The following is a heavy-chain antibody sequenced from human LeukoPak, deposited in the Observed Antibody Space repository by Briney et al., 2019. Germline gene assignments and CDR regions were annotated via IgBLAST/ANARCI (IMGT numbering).Heavy chain of an antibody. V-gene: IGHV3-30-3*01. CDR2: ISYDGSNK. CDR3: ARTSPLTGDAFDI. D-gene: IGHD3-10*01. CDR1: GFTFSSYA. J-gene: IGHJ3*02. Sequence: GGSLRLSCAASGFTFSSYAMHWVRQAPGKGLEWVAVISYDGSNKYYADSVKGRFTISRDNAKNSLYLQMNSLRAEDTAVYYCARTSPLTGDAFDIWGQGTMVTVSS.